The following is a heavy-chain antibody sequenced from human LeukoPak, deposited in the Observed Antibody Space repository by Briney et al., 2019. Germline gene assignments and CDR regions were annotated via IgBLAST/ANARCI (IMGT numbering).Heavy chain of an antibody. CDR2: VSPSSGTM. J-gene: IGHJ2*01. CDR1: GFTFSRYS. V-gene: IGHV3-48*04. Sequence: GGSLRLSCAASGFTFSRYSMNWVRQAPGKGLEWVSYVSPSSGTMFYADSVKGRFTISRDNAKNSLYLQMNSLRAEDTAVYYCARDRRHATVKQWYFDLWGRGTLVTVSS. CDR3: ARDRRHATVKQWYFDL. D-gene: IGHD4-17*01.